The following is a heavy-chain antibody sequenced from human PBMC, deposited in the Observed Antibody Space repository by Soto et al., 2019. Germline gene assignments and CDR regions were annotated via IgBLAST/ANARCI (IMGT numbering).Heavy chain of an antibody. CDR3: ARSVEGHFDY. CDR2: ITSDTKTI. CDR1: GFTFSVYS. J-gene: IGHJ4*02. Sequence: GGSLRLSCVASGFTFSVYSMNWVRQAPGKGLEWFSYITSDTKTIKYADSVKGRFTISRDNAKNSVYLQMNSLRDEDTAVYYCARSVEGHFDYWGQGTVVTVS. V-gene: IGHV3-48*02. D-gene: IGHD6-19*01.